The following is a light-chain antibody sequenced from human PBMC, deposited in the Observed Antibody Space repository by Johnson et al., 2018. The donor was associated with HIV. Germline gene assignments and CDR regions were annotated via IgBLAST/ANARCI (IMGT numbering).Light chain of an antibody. CDR2: ENN. J-gene: IGLJ1*01. V-gene: IGLV1-51*02. CDR3: GTWDSSLSAYV. CDR1: SSNIGNNY. Sequence: QSVFTQPPSVSAAPGQKVTISCSGSSSNIGNNYVSWYQQLPGTAPKLLIYENNKRPSGIPDRFSGSKSGTSATLCITGLQTGDEADYYCGTWDSSLSAYVFGTGTKATVL.